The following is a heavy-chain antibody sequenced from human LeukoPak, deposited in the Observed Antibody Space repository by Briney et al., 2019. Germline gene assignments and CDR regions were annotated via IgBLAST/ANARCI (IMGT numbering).Heavy chain of an antibody. D-gene: IGHD3-10*01. Sequence: ASVKVSCKASGGTFSSYTISWVRQAPGQGLEWMGRIIPILGIANYAQEFQGRVMITADKSTSTAYMELSSLRSEDTAVYYCARGGQLGEYYYGMDVWGQGTTVTVSS. CDR1: GGTFSSYT. CDR2: IIPILGIA. V-gene: IGHV1-69*02. CDR3: ARGGQLGEYYYGMDV. J-gene: IGHJ6*02.